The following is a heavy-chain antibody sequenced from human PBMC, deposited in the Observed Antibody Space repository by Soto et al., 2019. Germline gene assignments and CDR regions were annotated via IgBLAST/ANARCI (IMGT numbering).Heavy chain of an antibody. Sequence: KTSETLSLTCTVSGGSISSYYWSWIRQPPGKGLEWIGYIYYSGSTTYNPSLKSRVTISVDTSKNQFSLKLNSVTAADTAVYYCARDRSDSTGYYSHYYYYGMDVWGQGTTVTVSS. V-gene: IGHV4-59*01. CDR3: ARDRSDSTGYYSHYYYYGMDV. J-gene: IGHJ6*02. D-gene: IGHD3-22*01. CDR1: GGSISSYY. CDR2: IYYSGST.